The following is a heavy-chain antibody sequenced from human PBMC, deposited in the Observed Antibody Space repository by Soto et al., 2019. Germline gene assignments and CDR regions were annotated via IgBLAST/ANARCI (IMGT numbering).Heavy chain of an antibody. CDR2: INDDGSER. D-gene: IGHD3-3*01. Sequence: EAQLVESGGGLVQPGGSLRLSYEASGFMFGVYWMSWVRQAPGKGLEWVANINDDGSERNYVDSVKGRFTISRDTPNNLLFLQMNSLRDEDTAVYYCAREFYGYYTYGPGDYWGQGTLVAVSS. V-gene: IGHV3-7*01. CDR1: GFMFGVYW. J-gene: IGHJ4*02. CDR3: AREFYGYYTYGPGDY.